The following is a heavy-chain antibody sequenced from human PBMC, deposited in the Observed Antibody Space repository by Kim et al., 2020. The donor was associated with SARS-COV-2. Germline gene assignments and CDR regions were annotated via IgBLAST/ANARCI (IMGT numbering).Heavy chain of an antibody. CDR2: INHSGAT. CDR3: ARGGAPDY. J-gene: IGHJ4*02. CDR1: GGSFTAYY. V-gene: IGHV4-34*01. D-gene: IGHD1-26*01. Sequence: SETLSLTCAVYGGSFTAYYWSWLRQTPGKGLEWIGEINHSGATNYNPSLQSRVTISVDSSKKQFSLKLTSLTAADTAVYYCARGGAPDYWGPGTLVTVSS.